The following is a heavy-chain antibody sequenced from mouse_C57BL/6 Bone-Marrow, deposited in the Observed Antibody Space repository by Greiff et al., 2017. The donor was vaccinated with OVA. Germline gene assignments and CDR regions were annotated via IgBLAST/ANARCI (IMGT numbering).Heavy chain of an antibody. D-gene: IGHD2-5*01. CDR2: IYPRSGNT. V-gene: IGHV1-81*01. CDR3: ARDRFYSNYRDY. J-gene: IGHJ2*01. Sequence: QVQLQQSGAELARPGASVKLSCKASGYTFTSYGISWVKQRTGQGLEWIGEIYPRSGNTYYNEKFKGKATLTADKSSSTAYMELRSLTSEDSAVYFCARDRFYSNYRDYWGQGTTLTVSS. CDR1: GYTFTSYG.